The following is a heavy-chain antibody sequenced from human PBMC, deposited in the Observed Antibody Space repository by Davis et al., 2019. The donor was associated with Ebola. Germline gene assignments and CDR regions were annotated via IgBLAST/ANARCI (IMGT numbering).Heavy chain of an antibody. CDR2: MNPNSGNT. CDR3: AGVAGFRVDTVAFDI. D-gene: IGHD5-18*01. Sequence: ASVKVSCKASGYTFTSYDINWVRQATGQGLEWMGWMNPNSGNTGYAQKFQGRVTMTRNISTGTAYMELNSLRSEDTAVYYCAGVAGFRVDTVAFDIWGQGTMVTVSS. J-gene: IGHJ3*02. CDR1: GYTFTSYD. V-gene: IGHV1-8*01.